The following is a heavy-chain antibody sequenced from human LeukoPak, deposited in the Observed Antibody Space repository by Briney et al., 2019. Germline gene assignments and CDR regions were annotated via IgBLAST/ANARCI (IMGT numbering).Heavy chain of an antibody. V-gene: IGHV4-38-2*02. CDR1: GYSISSGYY. D-gene: IGHD1-26*01. Sequence: SETLSLTCTVSGYSISSGYYWGWIRQPPGKGLEWIGSIYHSGSTYYSPSLKSRVTISVDTSKNQFSLKLSSVTAADTAVYYCARDQSGSYLDAFDIWGQGTMVTVSS. CDR3: ARDQSGSYLDAFDI. J-gene: IGHJ3*02. CDR2: IYHSGST.